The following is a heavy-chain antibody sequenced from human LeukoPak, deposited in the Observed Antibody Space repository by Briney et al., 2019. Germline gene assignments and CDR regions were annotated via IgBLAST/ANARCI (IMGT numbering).Heavy chain of an antibody. CDR1: GFTFSSYS. Sequence: KPGGSLRLSCAASGFTFSSYSMNWVRQAPGKGLEWVSSISSSSSYIYYADSAKGRFTISRDNAKNSLYLQMNSLRAEDTAVYYCARDLGGYYYGSGFDYRGQGTLVTVSS. J-gene: IGHJ4*02. D-gene: IGHD3-22*01. CDR2: ISSSSSYI. CDR3: ARDLGGYYYGSGFDY. V-gene: IGHV3-21*01.